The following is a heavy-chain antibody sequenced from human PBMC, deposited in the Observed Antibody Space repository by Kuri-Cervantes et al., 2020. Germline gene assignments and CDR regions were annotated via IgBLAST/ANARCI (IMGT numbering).Heavy chain of an antibody. D-gene: IGHD6-13*01. CDR1: GGSISSYY. CDR3: ARVPGYSSSWYGPWCDP. V-gene: IGHV4-59*08. Sequence: GSLRLSCTVSGGSISSYYWSWIRQPPGKGLEWIGNFHHSGSTYYNPSIKSRVTISVDTSKNQFSLKLTSVTAADTAVYYCARVPGYSSSWYGPWCDPWGQGTLVTVSS. CDR2: FHHSGST. J-gene: IGHJ5*02.